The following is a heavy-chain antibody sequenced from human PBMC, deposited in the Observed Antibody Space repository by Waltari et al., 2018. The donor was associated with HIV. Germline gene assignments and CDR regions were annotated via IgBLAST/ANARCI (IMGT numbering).Heavy chain of an antibody. Sequence: QVQLVQSGGEVKKPGASVKVSCKVSGYRLIELSMHWVRQAPGKGLEWMGGLDQENDETIYEQKFQGRVTMTDDTSTDTAYMELSSLKSEDTAVYYCVTGYDTSGQSPTMGDYWGQGTLVTVSS. CDR1: GYRLIELS. CDR2: LDQENDET. J-gene: IGHJ4*02. D-gene: IGHD3-22*01. CDR3: VTGYDTSGQSPTMGDY. V-gene: IGHV1-24*01.